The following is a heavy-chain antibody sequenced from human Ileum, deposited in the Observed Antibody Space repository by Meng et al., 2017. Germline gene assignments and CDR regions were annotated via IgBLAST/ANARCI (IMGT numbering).Heavy chain of an antibody. CDR2: IHHSGST. Sequence: SETLSLTCAVSGFSISSDYYWGWFRQSPGKGLEWTGAIHHSGSTYFKASLKSRVSMSIDTSKNRFSLNLGYVTAADTTVCYCARDLFTAQLRSQHPYDWFDPWGQGTMVTVSS. J-gene: IGHJ5*02. D-gene: IGHD1-26*01. CDR1: GFSISSDYY. CDR3: ARDLFTAQLRSQHPYDWFDP. V-gene: IGHV4-38-2*02.